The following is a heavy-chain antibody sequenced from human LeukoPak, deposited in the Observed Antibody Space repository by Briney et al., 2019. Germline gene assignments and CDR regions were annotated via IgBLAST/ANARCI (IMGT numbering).Heavy chain of an antibody. V-gene: IGHV4-39*01. CDR3: ATYDYGDYTY. CDR2: IYYSGST. J-gene: IGHJ4*02. D-gene: IGHD4-17*01. Sequence: SETLSLTCTVSGGSISSSSYYWGWIRQPPGKGLEWIGRIYYSGSTYYNPSLKSRVTISVDTSKNQFSLKLSSVTAADTAVYYCATYDYGDYTYWGQGTLVTVSS. CDR1: GGSISSSSYY.